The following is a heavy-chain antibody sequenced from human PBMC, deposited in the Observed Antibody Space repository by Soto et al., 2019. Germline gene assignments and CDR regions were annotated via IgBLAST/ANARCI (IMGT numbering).Heavy chain of an antibody. CDR1: GGTFRFYT. CDR2: IIPMLRMA. Sequence: QVQLVQSGAEVKKPGSSVKVSCTASGGTFRFYTINWVRQVPGQGLEWMGRIIPMLRMANFAQKFQGRVTMTADESTSTAYLDLRSLKSEDTAVYYWATNYGSGSTHFDYWGQGTLVTVSS. CDR3: ATNYGSGSTHFDY. D-gene: IGHD3-10*01. J-gene: IGHJ4*02. V-gene: IGHV1-69*02.